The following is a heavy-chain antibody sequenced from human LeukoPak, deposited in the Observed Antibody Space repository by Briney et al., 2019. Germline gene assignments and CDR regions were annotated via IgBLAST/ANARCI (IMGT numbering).Heavy chain of an antibody. CDR2: IKQDGSEK. CDR3: TREAAAGIDY. CDR1: GFTFGTYW. J-gene: IGHJ4*02. Sequence: GGSLRLSXAASGFTFGTYWMSWVRQAPGKGLEWVANIKQDGSEKYYLDSVKGRFTISRDNAKNSLYLQMNSLRAEDTAVYFCTREAAAGIDYWGQGTLVTASS. D-gene: IGHD6-13*01. V-gene: IGHV3-7*01.